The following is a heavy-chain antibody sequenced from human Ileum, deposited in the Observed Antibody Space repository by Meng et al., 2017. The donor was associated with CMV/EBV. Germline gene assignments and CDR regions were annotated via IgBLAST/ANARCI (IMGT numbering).Heavy chain of an antibody. CDR2: ISADKSQK. CDR3: VRGPSRDCTGTSCHIMF. Sequence: YTFTSYGITWVRQAPGQGLEWMGWISADKSQKNYEQKFQDRVSLTTDTSTSTAYMELWSLRSDDTAVYFCVRGPSRDCTGTSCHIMFWGQGTLVTVSS. D-gene: IGHD2-8*02. J-gene: IGHJ4*02. CDR1: YTFTSYG. V-gene: IGHV1-18*01.